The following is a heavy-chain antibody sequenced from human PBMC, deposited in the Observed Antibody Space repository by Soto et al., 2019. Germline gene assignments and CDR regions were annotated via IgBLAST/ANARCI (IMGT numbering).Heavy chain of an antibody. CDR2: IVVGSGNT. D-gene: IGHD3-22*01. CDR1: GFTFTSSA. Sequence: ASVKVSCKASGFTFTSSAVQWVRQARGQRLEWIGWIVVGSGNTNYAQKFQERVTITRDMSTSTAYMELSSLRSEDTALYYCAAYYYDSSGYYGVNWFDPWGQGTLVTVSS. J-gene: IGHJ5*02. CDR3: AAYYYDSSGYYGVNWFDP. V-gene: IGHV1-58*01.